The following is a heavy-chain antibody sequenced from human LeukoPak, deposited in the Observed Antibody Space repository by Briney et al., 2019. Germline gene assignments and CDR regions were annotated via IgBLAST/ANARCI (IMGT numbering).Heavy chain of an antibody. CDR2: ISSSSSHI. CDR1: GFTFSSYS. J-gene: IGHJ4*02. CDR3: ARDLEVSGSYNFDY. D-gene: IGHD1-26*01. V-gene: IGHV3-21*01. Sequence: GGSLRLSCAASGFTFSSYSMNWVRQAPGKGLEWVSSISSSSSHIYYADSVKGRFTISRDNAKNSLYLQMNSLRAEDTAVYYCARDLEVSGSYNFDYWGQGTLVTVSS.